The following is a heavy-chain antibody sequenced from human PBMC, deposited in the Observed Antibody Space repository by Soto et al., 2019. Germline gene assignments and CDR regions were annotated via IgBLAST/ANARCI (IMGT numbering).Heavy chain of an antibody. CDR1: GGTFSSYA. CDR3: ARDVNDYDCTGYYRRFGY. Sequence: ASVKVSCKASGGTFSSYAISWVRQAPGQGLEWMGGIIPIFGTANYAQKFQGRVTITADESTSTAYMELSSLRSEDTAVYYCARDVNDYDCTGYYRRFGYWGQGTLVTVSS. V-gene: IGHV1-69*13. D-gene: IGHD3-22*01. CDR2: IIPIFGTA. J-gene: IGHJ4*02.